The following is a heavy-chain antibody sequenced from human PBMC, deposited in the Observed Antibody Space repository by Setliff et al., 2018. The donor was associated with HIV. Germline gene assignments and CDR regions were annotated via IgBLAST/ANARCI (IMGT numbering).Heavy chain of an antibody. CDR2: IYYSGST. D-gene: IGHD6-13*01. Sequence: TSETLSLTCTVSGDSVSSRSYYWSWIRQPPGKGLEWIGYIYYSGSTNYNPSLKSRVTISVDTSKNQFSLKLSSVTAADTAVYYCARIGSGWSVGWFDPWGQGTLVTVSS. CDR3: ARIGSGWSVGWFDP. V-gene: IGHV4-61*01. CDR1: GDSVSSRSYY. J-gene: IGHJ5*02.